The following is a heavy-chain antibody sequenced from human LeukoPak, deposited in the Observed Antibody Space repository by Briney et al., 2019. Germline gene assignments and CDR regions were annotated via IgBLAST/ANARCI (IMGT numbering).Heavy chain of an antibody. D-gene: IGHD6-19*01. V-gene: IGHV6-1*01. J-gene: IGHJ6*02. CDR3: ARDRGMFEDSSGWYYYYGMDV. Sequence: SQTLSLTCAISGDSVSSNSAAWNWIRQSPSRGLEWLGRTYYRSKWYNDYAVSVKSRITINPDTSKNQFSLQLNSVTPEDTAVYYCARDRGMFEDSSGWYYYYGMDVWGQGTTVTVSS. CDR2: TYYRSKWYN. CDR1: GDSVSSNSAA.